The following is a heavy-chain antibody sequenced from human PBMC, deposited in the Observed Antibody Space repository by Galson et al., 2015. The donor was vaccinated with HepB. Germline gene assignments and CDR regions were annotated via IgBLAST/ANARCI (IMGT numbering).Heavy chain of an antibody. CDR2: IGTAGDT. CDR3: ARGRQRYYFDY. CDR1: GFTFSSYD. V-gene: IGHV3-13*01. Sequence: SLRLSCAASGFTFSSYDMHWVRQATGKGLEWVSAIGTAGDTYYPGSVKGRFTISRENAKNSLYLQMNSLRAGDTAVYYCARGRQRYYFDYWGQGTLVTVSS. J-gene: IGHJ4*02.